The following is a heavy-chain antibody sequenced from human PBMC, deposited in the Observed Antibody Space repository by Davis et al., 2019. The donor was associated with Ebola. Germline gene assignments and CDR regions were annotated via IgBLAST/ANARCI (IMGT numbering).Heavy chain of an antibody. D-gene: IGHD3-22*01. V-gene: IGHV3-21*01. CDR3: TRGGYYDSSGYSHDAFDI. J-gene: IGHJ3*02. CDR1: GFSFSSYS. Sequence: GESLKISCAASGFSFSSYSMNWVRQAPGKGLEWISSISSSSYFIYYADSLKGRLTISRDNAKNSMYLQINSLRAEDTAVYHCTRGGYYDSSGYSHDAFDIWGQGTMLTVSS. CDR2: ISSSSYFI.